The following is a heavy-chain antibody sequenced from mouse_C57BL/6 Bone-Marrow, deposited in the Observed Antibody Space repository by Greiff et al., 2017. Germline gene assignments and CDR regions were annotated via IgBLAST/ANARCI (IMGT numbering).Heavy chain of an antibody. CDR1: GYTFTSYW. V-gene: IGHV1-52*01. CDR3: ARRGGYYGSSYYFDY. D-gene: IGHD1-1*01. J-gene: IGHJ2*01. Sequence: VQLQQPGAELVRPGSSVKLSCKASGYTFTSYWMHWVKQRPIQGLEWIGNIDPSDSETHYNQKFKDKATLTVDKSSSTAYMQLSSLTSEDSAVYYCARRGGYYGSSYYFDYWGQGTTLTVSS. CDR2: IDPSDSET.